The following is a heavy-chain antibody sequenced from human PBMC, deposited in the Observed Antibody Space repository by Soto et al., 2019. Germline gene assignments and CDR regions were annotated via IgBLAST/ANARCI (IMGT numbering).Heavy chain of an antibody. Sequence: QVQLQQWGAGLLKPSETLSLTCAVYGGSFSGYYWSWIRQPPGKGLEWIGEINHSGSTNYNPSLKSRVPISVDPSKNQFSLKLSSVTAADTAVYYCARGGGWYAHDYWGQGTLVIVSS. CDR2: INHSGST. V-gene: IGHV4-34*01. D-gene: IGHD6-19*01. CDR1: GGSFSGYY. CDR3: ARGGGWYAHDY. J-gene: IGHJ4*02.